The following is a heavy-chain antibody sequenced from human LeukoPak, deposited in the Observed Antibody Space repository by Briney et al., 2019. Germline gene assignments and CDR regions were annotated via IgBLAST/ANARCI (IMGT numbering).Heavy chain of an antibody. CDR1: GGSISRYY. Sequence: PSETLSLTCTVSGGSISRYYWSWIRQPPGKGLEWIGHIFDSGSTNYNPSLKSRVTISVDTSKNQFSLKLSSVTAADTAVYYCARHDYRNYVDFDYWGQGTLVTVSS. CDR3: ARHDYRNYVDFDY. V-gene: IGHV4-59*08. D-gene: IGHD4-11*01. J-gene: IGHJ4*02. CDR2: IFDSGST.